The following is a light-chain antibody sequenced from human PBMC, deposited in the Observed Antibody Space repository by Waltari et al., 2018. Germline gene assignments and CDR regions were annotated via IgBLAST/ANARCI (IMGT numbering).Light chain of an antibody. Sequence: HSALTQPASVSGSPGQSITISCTGTSSDVGGYNYVSWYQQHPGKAPKLMIYDVSNRPSGVSNSFSGSKSGNTASLTISGLQAEDEADYYCSSYISSDTLELFGGGTSLTVL. CDR2: DVS. V-gene: IGLV2-14*03. CDR3: SSYISSDTLEL. CDR1: SSDVGGYNY. J-gene: IGLJ2*01.